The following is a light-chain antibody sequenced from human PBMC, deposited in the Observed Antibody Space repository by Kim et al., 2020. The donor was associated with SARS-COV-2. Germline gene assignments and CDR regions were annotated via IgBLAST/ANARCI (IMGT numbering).Light chain of an antibody. CDR3: LQHNVYPLT. Sequence: ASVGDRVTITCRASQAISNYLAWFQQKPGKGPKRLIYAASSLQSGVPSRFSGSGSGTEFILTISSLQPEDFATYFCLQHNVYPLTFGGGTKVDIK. CDR1: QAISNY. J-gene: IGKJ4*01. CDR2: AAS. V-gene: IGKV1-17*03.